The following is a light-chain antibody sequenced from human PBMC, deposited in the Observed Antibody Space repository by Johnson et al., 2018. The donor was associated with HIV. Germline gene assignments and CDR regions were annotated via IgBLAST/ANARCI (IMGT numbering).Light chain of an antibody. V-gene: IGLV1-51*02. CDR3: GTWDSGLGAHYV. CDR1: SSNIGNNY. CDR2: ENN. Sequence: HSVLTQPPSVSAAPGQKVTISCSGSSSNIGNNYVSWYQELPRGAPKLLIYENNKRPSGIPDRFSGSKSGTSATLDITGLQSGDEADYYCGTWDSGLGAHYVFGTGTKVTVL. J-gene: IGLJ1*01.